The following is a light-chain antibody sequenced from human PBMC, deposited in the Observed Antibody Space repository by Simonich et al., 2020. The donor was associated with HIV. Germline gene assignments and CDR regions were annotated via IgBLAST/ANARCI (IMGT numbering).Light chain of an antibody. CDR2: CAS. J-gene: IGKJ2*01. V-gene: IGKV3-15*01. Sequence: EIVMTQSPATLSVSPGERATLSCRASQSVSSNLAWYQQKPGQSPRLLIYCASTRAAGIPARFSGSGSGTDFTLTISSLQAEDVAVYYCQQYYSTPYTFGQGTKLEIK. CDR1: QSVSSN. CDR3: QQYYSTPYT.